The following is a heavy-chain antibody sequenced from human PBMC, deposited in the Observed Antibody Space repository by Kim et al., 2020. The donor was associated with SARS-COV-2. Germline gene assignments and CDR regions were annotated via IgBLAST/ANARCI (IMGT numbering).Heavy chain of an antibody. Sequence: GGSLRLSCAASGFIFSSYSINWVRQAPGKGLEWVASISSSGDYIYYADSMKGRFTISRDNAKNSVYLQMNSLRSEDTAVYYCARGHLPETARRNRFDPWGQGTLVTVSS. CDR3: ARGHLPETARRNRFDP. J-gene: IGHJ5*02. CDR2: ISSSGDYI. CDR1: GFIFSSYS. D-gene: IGHD1-1*01. V-gene: IGHV3-21*01.